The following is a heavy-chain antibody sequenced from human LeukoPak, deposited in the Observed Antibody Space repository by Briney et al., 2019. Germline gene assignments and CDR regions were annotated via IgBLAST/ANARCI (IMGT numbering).Heavy chain of an antibody. CDR2: ISGSGGST. D-gene: IGHD3-10*01. V-gene: IGHV3-23*01. CDR1: GFTFSSYA. J-gene: IGHJ4*02. Sequence: PGRSLRLSCAASGFTFSSYAMSWVRQAPGKGLEWVSAISGSGGSTYYADYVKGRFTISRDNSKNTLYLQMNSLRAEDTAVYYCAKGLRGGSGSYYGDWGQGTLVTVSS. CDR3: AKGLRGGSGSYYGD.